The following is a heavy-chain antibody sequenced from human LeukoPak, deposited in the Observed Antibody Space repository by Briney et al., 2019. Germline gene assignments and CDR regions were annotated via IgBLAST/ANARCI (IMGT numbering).Heavy chain of an antibody. V-gene: IGHV1-2*02. D-gene: IGHD1-26*01. CDR1: GYTFTDYY. CDR3: ARVTSGTYHY. CDR2: INAKNGGT. Sequence: GASVKVSCKASGYTFTDYYLHWVRQAPGQGLEWMGWINAKNGGTEYAQKFQGRVTLTRDTSISTAYMVLTSLRYDDTAVYNCARVTSGTYHYWGQGTLVTISS. J-gene: IGHJ4*02.